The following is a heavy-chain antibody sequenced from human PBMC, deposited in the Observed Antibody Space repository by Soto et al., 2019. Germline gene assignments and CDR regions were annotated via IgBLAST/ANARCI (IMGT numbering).Heavy chain of an antibody. Sequence: SVKVSCKDSGGLFSSFAISWVRQAPGQGLEWMGGIIPVFGTTNYAQKVQGRVTITADESTNTAYMELSSLTSDDTAMYYCARGGGPYVWFNEFWGQGTQVTVSS. CDR1: GGLFSSFA. J-gene: IGHJ4*02. D-gene: IGHD3-16*01. V-gene: IGHV1-69*13. CDR3: ARGGGPYVWFNEF. CDR2: IIPVFGTT.